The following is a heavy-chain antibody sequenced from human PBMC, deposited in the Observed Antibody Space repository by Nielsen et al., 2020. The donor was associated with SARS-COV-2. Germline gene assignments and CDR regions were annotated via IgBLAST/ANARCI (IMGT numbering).Heavy chain of an antibody. V-gene: IGHV3-53*01. CDR1: GFTVSSNY. Sequence: GEFLKISCAASGFTVSSNYMSWVRQAPGKGLEWVSVIYSGGSTYYADSVKGRFTISRDNSKNTLYLQMNSLRAEDTAVYYCARGKWFGEQQPYYYYGMDVWGQGTTVTVSS. CDR2: IYSGGST. D-gene: IGHD3-10*01. J-gene: IGHJ6*02. CDR3: ARGKWFGEQQPYYYYGMDV.